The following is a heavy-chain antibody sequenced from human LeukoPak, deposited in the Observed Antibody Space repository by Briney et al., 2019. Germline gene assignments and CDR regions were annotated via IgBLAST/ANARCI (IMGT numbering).Heavy chain of an antibody. CDR2: IIPMRNLA. V-gene: IGHV1-69*04. CDR1: GGTFSSYA. J-gene: IGHJ5*02. D-gene: IGHD2-15*01. Sequence: GASVKVSCKASGGTFSSYAISWVRQAPGQGLEWMGRIIPMRNLANYAHKFQGRVIITADKSRRTAYMELSSLTSDDTAVYYCARGKYCSGGECYSVRTSYDGFDPWGQGTVVSVSS. CDR3: ARGKYCSGGECYSVRTSYDGFDP.